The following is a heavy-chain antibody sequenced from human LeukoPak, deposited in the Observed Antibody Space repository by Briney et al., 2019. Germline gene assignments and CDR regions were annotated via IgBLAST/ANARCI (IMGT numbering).Heavy chain of an antibody. Sequence: RGSLRLSCATSGFSFTDYPMNWVRQAPGKGLEWVSNRRTSAEGANYAYYADSVKGRVTISRDDAKNTLYLQMNSLRAEDTAVYYCAKHDNGYSSFDYWGQGTLVTVSS. J-gene: IGHJ4*02. CDR1: GFSFTDYP. D-gene: IGHD3-22*01. CDR3: AKHDNGYSSFDY. CDR2: RRTSAEGANYA. V-gene: IGHV3-11*03.